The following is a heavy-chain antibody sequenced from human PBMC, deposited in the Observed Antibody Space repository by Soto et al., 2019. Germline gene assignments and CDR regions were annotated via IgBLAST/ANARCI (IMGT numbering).Heavy chain of an antibody. CDR2: SIPIFGTA. J-gene: IGHJ4*02. D-gene: IGHD6-19*01. Sequence: QVQLVQSGAEVKKPGSSVKVSCKASGGTFSSYAISWVRQAPGQGLEWMGGSIPIFGTANYAQKFQGRVTITADESTSAAYLELSSLRSEEMSVYYCARDREGIAVATSFDYWGQGTLVTVSS. V-gene: IGHV1-69*01. CDR3: ARDREGIAVATSFDY. CDR1: GGTFSSYA.